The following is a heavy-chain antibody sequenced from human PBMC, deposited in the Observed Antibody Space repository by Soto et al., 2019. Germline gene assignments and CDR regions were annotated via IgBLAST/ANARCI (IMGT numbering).Heavy chain of an antibody. J-gene: IGHJ6*02. Sequence: ASVKVSCKASGYTFTTYAISWVRQAPGQGLEWMGWLRTYDGHTDYAQNLQGRVTMTTDTSTNTAYMELRSLRSDDTAVYYCAREGVAPYYYYGMDVVGQLTPVTVSS. CDR3: AREGVAPYYYYGMDV. CDR2: LRTYDGHT. V-gene: IGHV1-18*01. CDR1: GYTFTTYA. D-gene: IGHD5-12*01.